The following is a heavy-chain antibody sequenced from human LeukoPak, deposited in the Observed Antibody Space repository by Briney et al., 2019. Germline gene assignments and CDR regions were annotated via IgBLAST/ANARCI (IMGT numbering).Heavy chain of an antibody. V-gene: IGHV3-74*01. D-gene: IGHD3-22*01. CDR3: ARYQGHYYDRRDAFDI. J-gene: IGHJ3*02. Sequence: GGSLRLSCAASGFTFSSYWMHWVRQAPGKGLVWVSRINSDGSSTSYADSVKGRFTISRDNAKNTLYLQMNSLRAEDTAVYYCARYQGHYYDRRDAFDIWGKETMVTVSS. CDR2: INSDGSST. CDR1: GFTFSSYW.